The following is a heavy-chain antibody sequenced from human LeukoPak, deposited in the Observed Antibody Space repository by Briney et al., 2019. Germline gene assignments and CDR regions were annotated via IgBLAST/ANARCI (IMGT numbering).Heavy chain of an antibody. J-gene: IGHJ3*02. Sequence: GGSLRLSCAASGFTFSTEWMHWVRQVPGKGLEWVSGIGGSGGSTYYADSVKGRFTISRDNSKNTLYVQMNSLRAADTAVYYCALGLRYCSSTSCYPYAFDIWGQGTMVTVSS. CDR3: ALGLRYCSSTSCYPYAFDI. CDR1: GFTFSTEW. V-gene: IGHV3-23*01. D-gene: IGHD2-2*01. CDR2: IGGSGGST.